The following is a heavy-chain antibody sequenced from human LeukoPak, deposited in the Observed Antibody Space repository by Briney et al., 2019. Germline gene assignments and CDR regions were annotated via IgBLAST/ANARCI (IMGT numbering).Heavy chain of an antibody. V-gene: IGHV1-24*01. CDR3: ATVRPIAVAREFEY. J-gene: IGHJ4*02. D-gene: IGHD6-19*01. CDR1: GYTLSELS. Sequence: ASVKVSCKVSGYTLSELSMHWVRQAPGKGLEWMGGFDPEISETIYAQNFQGRVTMIEDTSTNTAYMELSSLRSEDTAVYYCATVRPIAVAREFEYWGQGTLVTVSS. CDR2: FDPEISET.